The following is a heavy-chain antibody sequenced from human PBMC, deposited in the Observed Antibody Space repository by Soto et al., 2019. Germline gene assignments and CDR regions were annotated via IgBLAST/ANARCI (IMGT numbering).Heavy chain of an antibody. CDR2: ISGSGGST. CDR1: GFTFSSYA. Sequence: PGGSLRLSCAASGFTFSSYAMSWVRQAPGKGLEWVSAISGSGGSTYYADSVEGRFTISRDNSKNTLYLQMNSLRAEDTAVYYCAKEGAAGTRFFYYYYGMDVWGQGTTVTVSS. D-gene: IGHD6-13*01. V-gene: IGHV3-23*01. J-gene: IGHJ6*02. CDR3: AKEGAAGTRFFYYYYGMDV.